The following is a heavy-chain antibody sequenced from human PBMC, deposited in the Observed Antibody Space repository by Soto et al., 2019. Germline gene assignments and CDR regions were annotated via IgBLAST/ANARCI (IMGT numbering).Heavy chain of an antibody. V-gene: IGHV3-9*01. D-gene: IGHD3-16*01. Sequence: EVQLVESGGGLVQPGRSLRLSCVASGFTFDDYVMHWVRQVPGKGLEWVSGISWNSGNIDYADSVKGRFTISRDNAMNSLYLQMNSLRPEDTALYYCAGGLSAVPSYLDYWGQGTLVTVSS. J-gene: IGHJ4*02. CDR1: GFTFDDYV. CDR2: ISWNSGNI. CDR3: AGGLSAVPSYLDY.